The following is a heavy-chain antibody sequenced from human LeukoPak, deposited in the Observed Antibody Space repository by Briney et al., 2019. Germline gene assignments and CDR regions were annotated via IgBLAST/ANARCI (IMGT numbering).Heavy chain of an antibody. D-gene: IGHD6-13*01. CDR2: VYHSGST. J-gene: IGHJ4*02. V-gene: IGHV4-38-2*02. CDR3: ARSRRSWSTFDY. Sequence: SETLSLTCTVSGYSISSGFYWGLIRQPPGKGLEWIGSVYHSGSTYYNPSLKSRVTISVDTSKNQFSLKLTSVTAADTAVYYCARSRRSWSTFDYWGQGTLVTVSS. CDR1: GYSISSGFY.